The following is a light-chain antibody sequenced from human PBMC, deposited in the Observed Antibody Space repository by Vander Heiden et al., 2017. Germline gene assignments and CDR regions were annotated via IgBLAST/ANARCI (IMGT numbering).Light chain of an antibody. Sequence: EIVLTHSPATLSLSPGKGATLSCRASQRVSSSYLAWYQQKPGQAPRLLIYGASSRATGIPDRFSGSGYGTDFTLTISSLEPEDFAVYYCQQYGSSPLLTFGGGTKVEIK. CDR1: QRVSSSY. CDR3: QQYGSSPLLT. J-gene: IGKJ4*01. V-gene: IGKV3-20*01. CDR2: GAS.